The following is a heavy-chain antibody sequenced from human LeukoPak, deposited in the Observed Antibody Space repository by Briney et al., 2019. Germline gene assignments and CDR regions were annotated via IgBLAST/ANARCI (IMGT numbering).Heavy chain of an antibody. D-gene: IGHD3-3*01. J-gene: IGHJ4*02. CDR2: IYYSGST. V-gene: IGHV4-59*01. CDR3: ARGAGRDYDFWSGYPEFDY. Sequence: SETLSLTCTVSGGSISSYYWSWIRQPPGKGLEWIGYIYYSGSTNYNPSLKSRVTISVDTSKNQFSLKLSSVTAADMAVYYCARGAGRDYDFWSGYPEFDYWGQGTLVTVSS. CDR1: GGSISSYY.